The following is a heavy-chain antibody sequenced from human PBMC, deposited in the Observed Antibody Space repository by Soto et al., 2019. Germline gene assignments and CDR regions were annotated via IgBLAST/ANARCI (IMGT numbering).Heavy chain of an antibody. J-gene: IGHJ4*02. CDR1: GYTFASYG. CDR3: ARDEGSGWNYFDY. Sequence: ASGKVSCKASGYTFASYGISWVRQAPGQGLEWMGWISAYNGNINYAQMLQGRLTVTTDTSTSTAYMELRSLRPDDTAVYYCARDEGSGWNYFDYWGQGTLVTVSS. D-gene: IGHD6-19*01. V-gene: IGHV1-18*01. CDR2: ISAYNGNI.